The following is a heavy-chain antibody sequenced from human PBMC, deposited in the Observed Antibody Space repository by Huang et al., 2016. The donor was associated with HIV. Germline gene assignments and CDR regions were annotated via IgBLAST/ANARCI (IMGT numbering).Heavy chain of an antibody. D-gene: IGHD3-16*01. J-gene: IGHJ4*02. V-gene: IGHV3-21*01. CDR3: ARGGRDGYNHHDPFDY. CDR1: GFTFSSYT. CDR2: SSSRSSYI. Sequence: EVQLVESGGGLVKPGGSLRLSCAASGFTFSSYTMNWVRQAPGKVREWVSFSSSRSSYIYYADSVKGRFTIARDNAKNSLYLQMNSLRAEDTAVYYCARGGRDGYNHHDPFDYWGQGTLVTVSS.